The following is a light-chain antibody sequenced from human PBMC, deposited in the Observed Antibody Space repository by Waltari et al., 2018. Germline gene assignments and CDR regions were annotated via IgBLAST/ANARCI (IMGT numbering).Light chain of an antibody. J-gene: IGLJ2*01. V-gene: IGLV2-14*03. CDR2: DVS. CDR1: SSDVGAYNY. Sequence: QSALPQPASVSGSPGQSITISCTGTSSDVGAYNYVSWYQQHPGKAPKLMIFDVSNRPPGVPLRFAGSKSGNTSSLTISGLQAEDEADYYCSSYISSSTLELFGGGTSLTVL. CDR3: SSYISSSTLEL.